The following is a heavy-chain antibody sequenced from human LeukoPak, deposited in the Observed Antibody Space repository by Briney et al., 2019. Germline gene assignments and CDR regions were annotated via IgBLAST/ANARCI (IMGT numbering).Heavy chain of an antibody. Sequence: ASVKVSCKASGYTFTGYYMHWVRQAPGQGLEWMGWINSNSGGTNYAQKFQGWVTMTRDTSISTAYMELSRLGSDDMAVYYCARSGRYGDYDYWGQGTLVTVSS. CDR3: ARSGRYGDYDY. D-gene: IGHD4-17*01. V-gene: IGHV1-2*04. J-gene: IGHJ4*02. CDR1: GYTFTGYY. CDR2: INSNSGGT.